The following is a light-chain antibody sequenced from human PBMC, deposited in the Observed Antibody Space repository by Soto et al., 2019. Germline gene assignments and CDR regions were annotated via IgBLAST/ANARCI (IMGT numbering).Light chain of an antibody. Sequence: QSALTQPASVSGSPGQSITISCTGTSSDVGGYNYVSWYHHHPGKAPKLMIYDVSNRPAGVSNRFSGSKSGNTASLTISGLQAEDEADYYCSSYTRSSTCVFGTGTKLTVL. CDR1: SSDVGGYNY. CDR3: SSYTRSSTCV. J-gene: IGLJ1*01. CDR2: DVS. V-gene: IGLV2-14*03.